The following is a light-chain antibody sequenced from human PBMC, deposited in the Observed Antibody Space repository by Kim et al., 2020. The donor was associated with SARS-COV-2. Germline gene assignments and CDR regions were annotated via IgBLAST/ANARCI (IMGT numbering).Light chain of an antibody. Sequence: SYELTQPPSVSVSPGQTASITCSGDELGDKYVFWYQQRPGQSPVLVIYQDTKRPSGIPERFSASNSGNTATLTISGTQPTDEADYYCQAWDSGTAVVFGEGTKLTVL. CDR2: QDT. V-gene: IGLV3-1*01. CDR3: QAWDSGTAVV. CDR1: ELGDKY. J-gene: IGLJ2*01.